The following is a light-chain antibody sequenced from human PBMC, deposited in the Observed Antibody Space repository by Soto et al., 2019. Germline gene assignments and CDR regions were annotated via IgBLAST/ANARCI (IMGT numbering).Light chain of an antibody. CDR2: AVS. Sequence: ALSRPASESGAPGPTLTISCTGTTSPIGIYNHVAWYQHYPGKGPTIMLYAVSDRPPGVSDRFSGSKSGITASLTISGLQTEDEADYYCISYTDRQSYLFCTRAKNTVL. CDR1: TSPIGIYNH. CDR3: ISYTDRQSYL. J-gene: IGLJ1*01. V-gene: IGLV2-14*01.